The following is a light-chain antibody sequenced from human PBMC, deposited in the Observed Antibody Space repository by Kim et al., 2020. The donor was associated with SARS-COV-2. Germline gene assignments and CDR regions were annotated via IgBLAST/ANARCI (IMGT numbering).Light chain of an antibody. V-gene: IGLV4-60*03. CDR1: SGHSSYI. CDR3: ETWDSNTRV. Sequence: SGKLTCTLSSGHSSYIIAWHQQQPGKAPRYLMKLEGSGNSNKGSGVPDRFSGSSSGADRYLTISNLQSEDEADYYCETWDSNTRVFGGGTQLTVL. J-gene: IGLJ3*02. CDR2: LEGSGNS.